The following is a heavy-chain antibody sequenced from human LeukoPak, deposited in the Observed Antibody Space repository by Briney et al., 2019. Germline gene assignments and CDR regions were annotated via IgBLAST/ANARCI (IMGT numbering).Heavy chain of an antibody. V-gene: IGHV4-59*08. CDR3: ARHGSDWAFDF. Sequence: SETLSLTCTVSGGSISSYYWSWIRQPPGKALEWIGFITDSGNTYYNPSLQSRLAISVDTSKTHFFLKLRSVAAADTAIYYCARHGSDWAFDFWGQGTLVTVSS. CDR2: ITDSGNT. J-gene: IGHJ4*02. D-gene: IGHD6-19*01. CDR1: GGSISSYY.